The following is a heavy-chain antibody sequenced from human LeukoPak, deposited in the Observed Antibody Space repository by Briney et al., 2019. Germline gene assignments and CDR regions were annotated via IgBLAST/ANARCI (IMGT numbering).Heavy chain of an antibody. CDR3: ARVRGYSGYDLDY. V-gene: IGHV3-7*01. CDR2: IKQDGIEE. J-gene: IGHJ4*02. Sequence: GGSLRLSCAASGFTFSSYWMSWVRQAPGKGLEWLANIKQDGIEEYYVDSVKGRFTISRDNARNSLYLQMNTLRAEDTAVYYCARVRGYSGYDLDYWGQGTLVTVSS. CDR1: GFTFSSYW. D-gene: IGHD5-12*01.